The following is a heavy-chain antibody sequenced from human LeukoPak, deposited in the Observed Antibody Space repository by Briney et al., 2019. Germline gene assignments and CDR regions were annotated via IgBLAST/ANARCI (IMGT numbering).Heavy chain of an antibody. V-gene: IGHV3-30*02. CDR1: GFTFNSYG. CDR2: IRYDGSNK. D-gene: IGHD3-9*01. J-gene: IGHJ3*02. CDR3: AKGPIYDILTGDAFDI. Sequence: GGSLRLSCAASGFTFNSYGMHWVRRAPGKGLEWVAFIRYDGSNKYYADSVKGRFTISRDNAKNTLFLQMNSLRAEDTAVYYCAKGPIYDILTGDAFDISGEGTIVTVSS.